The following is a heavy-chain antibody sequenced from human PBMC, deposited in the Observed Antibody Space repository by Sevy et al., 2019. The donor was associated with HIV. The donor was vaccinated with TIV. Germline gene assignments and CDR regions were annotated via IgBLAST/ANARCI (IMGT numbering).Heavy chain of an antibody. CDR3: TTDYCDSSGYRH. CDR1: GFTFTDAW. V-gene: IGHV3-15*07. J-gene: IGHJ4*02. D-gene: IGHD3-22*01. Sequence: GGSLRLSCAASGFTFTDAWMNWVRQAPGKGLEWVGRIKSKTDGGTTDYAAPVKGRFTISRDDSKNTLWLQMNSLKTEDTAVNYCTTDYCDSSGYRHWGQGTLVTVSS. CDR2: IKSKTDGGTT.